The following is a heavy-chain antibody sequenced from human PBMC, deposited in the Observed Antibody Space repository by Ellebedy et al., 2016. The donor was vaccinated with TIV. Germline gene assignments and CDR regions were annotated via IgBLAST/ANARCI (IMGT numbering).Heavy chain of an antibody. Sequence: SETLSLTYAVYGGSFSGYYWSWIRQPPGKGLEWIGEINHSGSTNYNPSLKSRVTISVDTSKNQFSLKLSSVTAADTAVYYCARNPRGSYPFDYWGQGTLVTVSS. CDR2: INHSGST. J-gene: IGHJ4*02. CDR3: ARNPRGSYPFDY. CDR1: GGSFSGYY. V-gene: IGHV4-34*01. D-gene: IGHD1-26*01.